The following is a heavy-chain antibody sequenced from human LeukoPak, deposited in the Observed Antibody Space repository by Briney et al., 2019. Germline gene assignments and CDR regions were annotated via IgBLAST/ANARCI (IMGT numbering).Heavy chain of an antibody. CDR3: ARATYDSSGYHDY. J-gene: IGHJ4*02. V-gene: IGHV4-31*03. CDR2: IYPSGST. Sequence: SETLSLTCTVSGGSISSGGYYWSWIRQHPGKGLEWIGNIYPSGSTYYYPSLKSRVTISVDTSKNQFSLKLSSVTAADTAVYYCARATYDSSGYHDYWGQGNLVTVSS. CDR1: GGSISSGGYY. D-gene: IGHD3-22*01.